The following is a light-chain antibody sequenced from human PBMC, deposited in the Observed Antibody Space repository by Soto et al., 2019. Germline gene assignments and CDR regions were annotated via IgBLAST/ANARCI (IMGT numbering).Light chain of an antibody. CDR3: QQSNSWPLT. Sequence: EIVMTQSPASLSVSPGERATLSCRASQSISSSYLAWYQQKPGQAPRLLIYGTSSRATGIPDRFSGSGSGTDFTLTISSLQSEDFDVYYCQQSNSWPLTFGGGTKVDIK. V-gene: IGKV3D-15*01. CDR2: GTS. CDR1: QSISSSY. J-gene: IGKJ4*01.